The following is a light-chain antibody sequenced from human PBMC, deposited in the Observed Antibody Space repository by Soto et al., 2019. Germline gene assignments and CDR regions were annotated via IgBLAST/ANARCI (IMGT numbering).Light chain of an antibody. J-gene: IGKJ5*01. CDR3: QHVDNLPIT. CDR1: QDITNY. Sequence: DIQMTQSPSSLSASVGDRVTITCQASQDITNYLNWYQQKPGKAPKLLIYDASTLETGVPSRFSGSGSGTDFAFTSRHLQPEENATYYCQHVDNLPITFGQGTRLEIK. CDR2: DAS. V-gene: IGKV1-33*01.